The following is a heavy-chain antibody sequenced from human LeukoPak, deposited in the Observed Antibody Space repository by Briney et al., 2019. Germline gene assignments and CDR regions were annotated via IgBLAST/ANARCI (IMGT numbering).Heavy chain of an antibody. V-gene: IGHV4-39*01. J-gene: IGHJ5*02. CDR1: GGSISSSSYY. D-gene: IGHD6-13*01. CDR3: ASEVSAAGGSWFDP. Sequence: PSETLSLTCTVSGGSISSSSYYWGWIRQPPGKGLEWIGSIYYSGSTYYNPSLKSRVTMSVDTSKNQFSLKLSSVTAADTAVYYCASEVSAAGGSWFDPWGQGTLVTVSS. CDR2: IYYSGST.